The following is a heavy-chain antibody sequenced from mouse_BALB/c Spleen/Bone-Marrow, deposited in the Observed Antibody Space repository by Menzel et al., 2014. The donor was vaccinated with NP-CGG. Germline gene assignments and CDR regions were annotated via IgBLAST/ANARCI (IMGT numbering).Heavy chain of an antibody. CDR1: GFTFSDYG. J-gene: IGHJ3*01. D-gene: IGHD2-4*01. CDR2: ISNLAYSI. CDR3: AREGDYEGTFAY. V-gene: IGHV5-15*02. Sequence: EVQGVESGGGLVQPGGSRKLSCAASGFTFSDYGMAWVRQAPGKGPEWVAFISNLAYSIYYADTVTGRFTISRENAKNTLYLEMSSLRSEDTAMYYCAREGDYEGTFAYWGQGTLVTVSA.